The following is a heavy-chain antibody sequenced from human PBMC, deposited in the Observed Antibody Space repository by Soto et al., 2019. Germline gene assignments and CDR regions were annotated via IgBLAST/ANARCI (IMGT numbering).Heavy chain of an antibody. CDR2: ISSTGGTT. V-gene: IGHV3-23*01. CDR3: AKGDYSDSRGYYFFDF. D-gene: IGHD3-22*01. J-gene: IGHJ4*02. Sequence: EVQLLESGGDLVQPGGSLRLSCATSGFTFSDHGMNWVRQAPGKGLEWVSTISSTGGTTYYSDSVRGRFTISRDNSKNTLYLQMNSLRAEDTALYYCAKGDYSDSRGYYFFDFWGQGTLVTVPS. CDR1: GFTFSDHG.